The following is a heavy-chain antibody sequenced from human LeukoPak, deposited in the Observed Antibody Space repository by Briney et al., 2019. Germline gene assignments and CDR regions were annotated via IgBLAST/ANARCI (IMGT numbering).Heavy chain of an antibody. Sequence: SETLSLTCTISGGSIISYYWDWFRHPAGKGLEWMGRIYPSGNTTNYHPTLETRVNISVDKPESQLSLDVPSVTAADRGVYFCARGHKVGYYYFLYMDVGGKGPRVRVS. CDR2: IYPSGNTT. V-gene: IGHV4-4*07. D-gene: IGHD5-12*01. CDR1: GGSIISYY. J-gene: IGHJ6*03. CDR3: ARGHKVGYYYFLYMDV.